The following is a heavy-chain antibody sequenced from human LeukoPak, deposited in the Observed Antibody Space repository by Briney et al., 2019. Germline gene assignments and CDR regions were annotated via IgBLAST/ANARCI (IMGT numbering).Heavy chain of an antibody. V-gene: IGHV4-59*01. J-gene: IGHJ5*02. Sequence: SETLSLTCTVSGDSISGYYWSWIRQPPGKGLEWIGYIHYSDNTNYNPSLKNRITISVDTSKNQFSPKLSSLTAADTAVYYCARGGRGYSYGPWFDPWGQGTLVTVSS. CDR1: GDSISGYY. D-gene: IGHD5-18*01. CDR3: ARGGRGYSYGPWFDP. CDR2: IHYSDNT.